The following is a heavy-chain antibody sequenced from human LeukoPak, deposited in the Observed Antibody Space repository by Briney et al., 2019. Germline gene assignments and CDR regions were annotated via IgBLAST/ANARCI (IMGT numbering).Heavy chain of an antibody. CDR1: GASVTSAY. V-gene: IGHV4-59*02. CDR2: IHYSGST. CDR3: ARDAGAAAAFYYFDF. J-gene: IGHJ4*02. Sequence: SETLSLTCTVSGASVTSAYWSWIRQPPGKGLEWIGYIHYSGSTNSNPSLNSRVTMSIDTSKNQFSLSLSSVTAADTAVYYCARDAGAAAAFYYFDFWSQGTLVTVSS. D-gene: IGHD6-13*01.